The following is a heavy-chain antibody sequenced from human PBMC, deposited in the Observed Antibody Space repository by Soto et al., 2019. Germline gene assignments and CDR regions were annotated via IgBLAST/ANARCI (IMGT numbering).Heavy chain of an antibody. J-gene: IGHJ6*02. D-gene: IGHD1-7*01. CDR2: ISYKGTT. V-gene: IGHV4-39*07. CDR1: GGSISSSGYY. CDR3: ESFPSPQELNYDYGIDV. Sequence: PSWTLSLTCTVSGGSISSSGYYWGWIRQPPGKGLEWIGSISYKGTTYYSPSLKSRVTISVDTSKNQFSLKLSSVTAEDTAVYYCESFPSPQELNYDYGIDVWGQGTTVTVS.